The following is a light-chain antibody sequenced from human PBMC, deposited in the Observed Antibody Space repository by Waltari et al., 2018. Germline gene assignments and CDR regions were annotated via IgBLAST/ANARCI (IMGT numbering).Light chain of an antibody. CDR3: QQRTNWPLT. CDR2: DAS. V-gene: IGKV3-11*01. CDR1: QSVSYY. Sequence: EVVLTQSPATLSLSPGERATISCRASQSVSYYLAWYQQKPGPAPRLLIYDASNRATGIPARFSGSGSGTDFTLTISSLEPEDFAVYYCQQRTNWPLTFGGGTKVEI. J-gene: IGKJ4*01.